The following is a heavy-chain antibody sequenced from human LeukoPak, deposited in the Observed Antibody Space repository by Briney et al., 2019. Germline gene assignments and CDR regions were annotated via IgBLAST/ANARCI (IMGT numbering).Heavy chain of an antibody. Sequence: SETLSLTCTVSGGSISSVAYYWGWIRQPPGKGVEWIATIHNTGSTYYNPSLKSRITISIDASRNQISLELNSVTAADTAIYYCAKSHLGVPHDYWGQGTLVTVSS. V-gene: IGHV4-39*01. D-gene: IGHD3-3*01. J-gene: IGHJ4*02. CDR3: AKSHLGVPHDY. CDR1: GGSISSVAYY. CDR2: IHNTGST.